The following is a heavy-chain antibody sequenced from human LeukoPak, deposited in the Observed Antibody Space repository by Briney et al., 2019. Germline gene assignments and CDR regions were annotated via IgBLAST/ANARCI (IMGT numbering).Heavy chain of an antibody. Sequence: AGSLRFSCAASGFIVSSNYMTWVPPAPGKGLEWVSVIYSGGSTNYADSVKGRFTISRDNSKNTLYLQMNGLRAEDTAVYYCARVTPPTDWGQGTLVTVSS. D-gene: IGHD1-14*01. CDR3: ARVTPPTD. CDR1: GFIVSSNY. CDR2: IYSGGST. J-gene: IGHJ4*02. V-gene: IGHV3-66*01.